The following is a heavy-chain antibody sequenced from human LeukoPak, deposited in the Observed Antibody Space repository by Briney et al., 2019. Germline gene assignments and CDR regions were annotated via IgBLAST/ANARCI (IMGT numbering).Heavy chain of an antibody. CDR3: ARAAAGTVFDY. V-gene: IGHV4-59*01. J-gene: IGHJ4*02. D-gene: IGHD6-13*01. CDR2: IHYSGST. Sequence: SETLSLTCTVSGGSISSYYWSWIRQPPGKGLEWIGYIHYSGSTNYNPSLKSRVTISVDTSKNQFSLKLRSVTAADTAVYYCARAAAGTVFDYWGQGTLVTVSS. CDR1: GGSISSYY.